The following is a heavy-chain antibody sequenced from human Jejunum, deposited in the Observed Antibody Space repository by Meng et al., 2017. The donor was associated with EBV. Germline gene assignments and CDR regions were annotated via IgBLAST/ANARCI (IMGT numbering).Heavy chain of an antibody. V-gene: IGHV4-34*01. CDR1: DGSFSGYY. CDR3: ARGPDHSKQGY. J-gene: IGHJ4*02. D-gene: IGHD1-14*01. CDR2: ISDNEGT. Sequence: QVQILQWGAGLWKPSETLSLICAVYDGSFSGYYWSWIRQPPGKGLEWIGEISDNEGTKYNPSLKSRVTVSLDTSKNQFSLRLSSVTAADTALYYCARGPDHSKQGYWGQGTLVTVSS.